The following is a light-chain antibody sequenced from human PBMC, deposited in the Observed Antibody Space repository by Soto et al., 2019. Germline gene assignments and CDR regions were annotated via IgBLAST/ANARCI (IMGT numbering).Light chain of an antibody. V-gene: IGLV1-44*01. CDR1: ASNIGRDP. Sequence: SALTQPPSASGAPGQRVTTSCSGSASNIGRDPVNWYQQVPGTAPKLLIYENNHRPSGVPDRFSGSKSGTSASLVISGLQSEDEAEYFCAGWDGSLKGFVFGTGTKVTVL. J-gene: IGLJ1*01. CDR3: AGWDGSLKGFV. CDR2: ENN.